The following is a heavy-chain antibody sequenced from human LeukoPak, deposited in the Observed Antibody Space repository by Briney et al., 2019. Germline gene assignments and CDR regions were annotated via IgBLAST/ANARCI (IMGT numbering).Heavy chain of an antibody. CDR3: ARARPGYYSIHSAPTFDP. J-gene: IGHJ5*02. Sequence: ASVKVSCKASGYTFTSYGIGWVRQAPGQGLEWMGWISAYNGNTNYAQKLQGRVTMTTDTSTSTAYMELRSLRSDDTAVYYCARARPGYYSIHSAPTFDPWGQGTLVTVSS. CDR1: GYTFTSYG. D-gene: IGHD3-9*01. CDR2: ISAYNGNT. V-gene: IGHV1-18*01.